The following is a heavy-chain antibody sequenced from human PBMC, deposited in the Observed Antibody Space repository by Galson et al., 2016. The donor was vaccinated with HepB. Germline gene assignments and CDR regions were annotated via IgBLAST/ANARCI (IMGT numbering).Heavy chain of an antibody. J-gene: IGHJ4*02. V-gene: IGHV3-7*01. CDR3: VRDGMNGWHFDS. D-gene: IGHD6-19*01. CDR2: IKYDGSDK. Sequence: SLRLSCAASGFTFRDYWMSWVRQAPGKGLEWVVNIKYDGSDKYYVDSVNGRFTISRDNAENSLYLQMNSLRAEDTAVYYCVRDGMNGWHFDSWGQGTLVTVSS. CDR1: GFTFRDYW.